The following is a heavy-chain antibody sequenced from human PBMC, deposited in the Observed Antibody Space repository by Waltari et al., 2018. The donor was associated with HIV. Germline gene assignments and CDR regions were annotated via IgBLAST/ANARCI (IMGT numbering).Heavy chain of an antibody. V-gene: IGHV4-34*01. Sequence: LSLTCAVSGGSFSGYYWSWIRQPPGKGLEWIGEINHSGSTNYNPSLKSRATISVDTSKNQFSLKLSSVTAADTAVYYCARDVKRWYYDILTGYYMGGQDYYYGMDVWGQGTTVTVSS. CDR3: ARDVKRWYYDILTGYYMGGQDYYYGMDV. CDR2: INHSGST. CDR1: GGSFSGYY. J-gene: IGHJ6*02. D-gene: IGHD3-9*01.